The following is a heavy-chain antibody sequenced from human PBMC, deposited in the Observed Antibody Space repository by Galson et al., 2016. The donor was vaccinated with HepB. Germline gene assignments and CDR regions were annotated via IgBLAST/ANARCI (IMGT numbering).Heavy chain of an antibody. D-gene: IGHD3-16*01. Sequence: SLRLSCAASGFAFSVDTMHWVRQAPGKGLEWVTVISSASSHKYYADSVKGRFTISKDNSKDTLYLQMNSLRTEDTALYYCARDIIGGLPDYFDYWGQGTLVTVSS. CDR2: ISSASSHK. J-gene: IGHJ4*02. V-gene: IGHV3-30*04. CDR3: ARDIIGGLPDYFDY. CDR1: GFAFSVDT.